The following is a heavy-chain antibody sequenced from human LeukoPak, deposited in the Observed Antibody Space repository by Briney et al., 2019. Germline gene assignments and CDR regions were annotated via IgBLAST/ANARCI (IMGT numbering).Heavy chain of an antibody. Sequence: SETLSLTCTISGGSFSTSYWSWIRQFPGKGLEWIAYIYYSGSTNYNPSLKSRVTISVDTSKNQFSLKLSSVTAADTAVYYCARDLTGYDWFDPWGQGTLVTVSS. CDR3: ARDLTGYDWFDP. V-gene: IGHV4-59*01. J-gene: IGHJ5*02. CDR2: IYYSGST. D-gene: IGHD5-12*01. CDR1: GGSFSTSY.